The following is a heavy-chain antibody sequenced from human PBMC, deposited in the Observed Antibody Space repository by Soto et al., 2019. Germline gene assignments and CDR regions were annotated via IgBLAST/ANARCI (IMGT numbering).Heavy chain of an antibody. J-gene: IGHJ5*02. D-gene: IGHD6-6*01. CDR2: IYYSGST. CDR1: GGSISSSSYY. V-gene: IGHV4-39*01. Sequence: SETLSLTCTVSGGSISSSSYYWGWIRQPPGKGLEWIGSIYYSGSTYYNPSLKSRVTISVDTSKNQFSLKLSSVTAADTAVYYCARTYSSFDNWFDPWGQGTLVTXSS. CDR3: ARTYSSFDNWFDP.